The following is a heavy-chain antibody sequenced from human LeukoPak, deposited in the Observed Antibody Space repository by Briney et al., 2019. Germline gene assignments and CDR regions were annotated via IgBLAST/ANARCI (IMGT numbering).Heavy chain of an antibody. Sequence: GGSLRLSCAASGFTFSSYSMNWVRQAPGKGLEWVSSISSSSSYIYYADSVKGRFTISRDNAKNSLYLQMNSLRAEDTAVYYCARMILENYSGSGSYSFSDAFDIWGQGTMVTVSS. J-gene: IGHJ3*02. V-gene: IGHV3-21*01. CDR1: GFTFSSYS. CDR2: ISSSSSYI. CDR3: ARMILENYSGSGSYSFSDAFDI. D-gene: IGHD3-10*01.